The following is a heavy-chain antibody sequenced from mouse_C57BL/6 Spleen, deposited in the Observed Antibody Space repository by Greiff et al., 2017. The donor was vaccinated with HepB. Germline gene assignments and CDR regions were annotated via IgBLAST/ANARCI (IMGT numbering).Heavy chain of an antibody. D-gene: IGHD1-1*01. J-gene: IGHJ1*03. CDR3: ARVITTGWYFDV. V-gene: IGHV5-4*01. CDR1: GFTFSSYA. Sequence: EVHLVESGGGLVKPGGSLKLSCAASGFTFSSYAMSWVRQTPEKRLEWVATISDGGSYTYYPDNVKGRFTISRDNAKNNLYLQMSHLKSEDTAMYYCARVITTGWYFDVWGTGTTVTVSS. CDR2: ISDGGSYT.